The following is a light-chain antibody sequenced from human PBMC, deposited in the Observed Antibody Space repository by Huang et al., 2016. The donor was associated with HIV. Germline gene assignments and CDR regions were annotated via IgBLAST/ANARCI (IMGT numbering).Light chain of an antibody. CDR2: CAS. Sequence: DIVMTQSPDSLAVSLGERATINCKSSQSILFSSNNNNYLAWYQQKRGQPPKLLIHCASTRESGVPDRFSGSGSETDFTLTISSLQAEDVAVYYCQQYYNAPFTFGPGTRVDIK. CDR1: QSILFSSNNNNY. J-gene: IGKJ3*01. V-gene: IGKV4-1*01. CDR3: QQYYNAPFT.